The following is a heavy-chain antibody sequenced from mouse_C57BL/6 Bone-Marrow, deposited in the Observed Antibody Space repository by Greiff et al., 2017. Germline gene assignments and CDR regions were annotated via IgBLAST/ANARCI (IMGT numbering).Heavy chain of an antibody. CDR1: GYTFTSYG. V-gene: IGHV1-81*01. CDR3: ARGGGY. CDR2: IYPRSGNT. Sequence: QVQLKESGAELARPGASVKLSCKASGYTFTSYGISWVKQRTGQGLEWIGEIYPRSGNTYYNEKFEGKATLTADKSSSTAYMELRSLTSEDSAVYFCARGGGYWGQGTTLTVSS. J-gene: IGHJ2*01.